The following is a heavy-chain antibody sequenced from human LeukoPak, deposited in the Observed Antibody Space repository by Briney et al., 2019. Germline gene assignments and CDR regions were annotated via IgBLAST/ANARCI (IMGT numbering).Heavy chain of an antibody. CDR3: ARDLGGLAFDI. CDR2: ISYDGSNK. V-gene: IGHV3-30*03. CDR1: GITFSSYG. Sequence: GGTLRLSCAVSGITFSSYGMSWVRQAPGKGLEWVAVISYDGSNKYYADSVKGRFTISRDNSKNTLYLQMNSLRAGDTAVYYCARDLGGLAFDIWGQGTMVTVSS. J-gene: IGHJ3*02. D-gene: IGHD3-16*01.